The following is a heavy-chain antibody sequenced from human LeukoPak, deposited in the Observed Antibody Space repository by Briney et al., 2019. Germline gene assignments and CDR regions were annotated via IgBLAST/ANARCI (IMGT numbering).Heavy chain of an antibody. V-gene: IGHV3-48*04. CDR1: GFTFSSYS. J-gene: IGHJ6*02. D-gene: IGHD6-13*01. Sequence: GGSLRLSCAASGFTFSSYSMNWVRQAPGKGLEWVSYISSSSSTIYYADSVKGRFTISRDNAKNSLYLQMNSLRAEDTAVYYCARDTYSSSWYSYGMDVWGQGTTVTVSS. CDR3: ARDTYSSSWYSYGMDV. CDR2: ISSSSSTI.